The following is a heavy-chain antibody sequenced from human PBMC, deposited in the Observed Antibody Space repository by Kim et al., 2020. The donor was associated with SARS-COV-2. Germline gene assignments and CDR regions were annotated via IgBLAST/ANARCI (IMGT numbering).Heavy chain of an antibody. CDR3: ARRGGGYYYHY. CDR1: GYIFTGDY. CDR2: ISPNTGDT. D-gene: IGHD3-22*01. J-gene: IGHJ4*02. V-gene: IGHV1-2*02. Sequence: ASVKVSCKASGYIFTGDYTHWVRQAPGQGLEWMGWISPNTGDTSYAPNFRGRVTMTRDTSISTAYMELSSLRSDDTAVYYCARRGGGYYYHYWGQGTLVTVSS.